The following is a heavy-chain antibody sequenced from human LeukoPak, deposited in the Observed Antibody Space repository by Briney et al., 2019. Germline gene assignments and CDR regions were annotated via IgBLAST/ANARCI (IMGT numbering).Heavy chain of an antibody. D-gene: IGHD3-9*01. CDR2: INPSGGST. V-gene: IGHV1-46*01. CDR3: AAGRYFDLVDY. Sequence: ASVKVSCKASGYTFINYYMHWVRQAPGQGLEWMGIINPSGGSTSYAQKFQERVTITRDMSTSTACMELSSLRSEGTAVYYCAAGRYFDLVDYWGQGTLVTVSS. CDR1: GYTFINYY. J-gene: IGHJ4*02.